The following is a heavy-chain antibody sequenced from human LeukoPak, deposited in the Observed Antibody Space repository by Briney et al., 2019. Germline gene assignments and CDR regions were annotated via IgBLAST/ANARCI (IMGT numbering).Heavy chain of an antibody. Sequence: GGSLRLSCAASGFTFSSYGMHWVRQAPGKGLEWVAVISYDGSNKYYADSVKGRFTISRDNSKNTLYLQMNSLRAEDTAVYYCAKDRRGVAASDNWFDPWGQGTLVTVSS. CDR3: AKDRRGVAASDNWFDP. J-gene: IGHJ5*02. D-gene: IGHD2-15*01. V-gene: IGHV3-30*18. CDR2: ISYDGSNK. CDR1: GFTFSSYG.